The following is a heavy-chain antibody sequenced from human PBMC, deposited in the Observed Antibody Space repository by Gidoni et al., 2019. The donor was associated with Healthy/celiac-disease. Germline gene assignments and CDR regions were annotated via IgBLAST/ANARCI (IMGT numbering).Heavy chain of an antibody. V-gene: IGHV3-48*02. Sequence: EVQLVESGGGLVQPGGSLRLSCAAAGFTFCSYSMNWVRQAPGKGLEWVSYISSSSSTIYYAGSVKGRFTISRDNAKNSLYLQMNSLRDEDTAVYYCARGPMGWLPKPFDYWGQGTLVTVSS. CDR3: ARGPMGWLPKPFDY. D-gene: IGHD5-12*01. J-gene: IGHJ4*02. CDR2: ISSSSSTI. CDR1: GFTFCSYS.